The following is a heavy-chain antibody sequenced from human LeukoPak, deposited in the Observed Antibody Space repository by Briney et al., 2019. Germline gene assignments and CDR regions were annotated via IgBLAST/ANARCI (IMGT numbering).Heavy chain of an antibody. Sequence: PGRSLRLSCAASGFTFSTYAMHWVRQAPGKGLEWVTVISYDGTNKYYADSVKGRFTISRDNSKNALYLQMNSLRAEDTAVYYCARGWGSSWYYFDYWGQGNLVTVSS. CDR3: ARGWGSSWYYFDY. CDR2: ISYDGTNK. V-gene: IGHV3-30-3*01. D-gene: IGHD6-13*01. CDR1: GFTFSTYA. J-gene: IGHJ4*02.